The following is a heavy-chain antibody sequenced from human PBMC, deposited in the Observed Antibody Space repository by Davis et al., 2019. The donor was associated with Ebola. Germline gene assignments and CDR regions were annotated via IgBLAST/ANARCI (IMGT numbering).Heavy chain of an antibody. D-gene: IGHD3-22*01. CDR2: VSSTGSTI. CDR3: ARGGSSGYYYVY. V-gene: IGHV3-48*03. J-gene: IGHJ4*02. CDR1: GFTFSSYE. Sequence: GESLKISCAASGFTFSSYEMNWVRQAPGKGLEWVSYVSSTGSTIYYADSVKGRFTISRDNAKNSLYLQMNSLRAEDTAIYYCARGGSSGYYYVYWGQGALVTVSS.